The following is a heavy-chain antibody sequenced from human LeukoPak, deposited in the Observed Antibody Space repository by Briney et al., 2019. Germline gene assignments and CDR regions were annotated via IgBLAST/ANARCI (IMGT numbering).Heavy chain of an antibody. CDR2: ITWNSGSI. J-gene: IGHJ3*02. V-gene: IGHV3-9*01. CDR1: GFTFDDYA. D-gene: IGHD3-10*01. Sequence: GGSLRLSCAASGFTFDDYAMHWVRQAPGKGLERVSGITWNSGSIGYADSVKGRFTISRDNAKNSLYLQMNSLRPEDTALYYCAKDITGSAYDAFDIWGQGTMVTVSS. CDR3: AKDITGSAYDAFDI.